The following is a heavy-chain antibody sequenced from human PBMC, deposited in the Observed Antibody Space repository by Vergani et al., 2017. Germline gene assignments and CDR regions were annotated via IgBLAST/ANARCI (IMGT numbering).Heavy chain of an antibody. D-gene: IGHD6-19*01. CDR2: INHSGST. V-gene: IGHV4-34*01. Sequence: QVQLQQWGAGLLKPSETLSLTCAVYGGSFSGYYWSWIRQPPGKGLEWIGEINHSGSTNYNPSLKSRVTISVDKSKNQFSLKLSSVTAADTAVYYCARRAAVATGLNGAFDIWGQGTMVTVSS. CDR3: ARRAAVATGLNGAFDI. J-gene: IGHJ3*02. CDR1: GGSFSGYY.